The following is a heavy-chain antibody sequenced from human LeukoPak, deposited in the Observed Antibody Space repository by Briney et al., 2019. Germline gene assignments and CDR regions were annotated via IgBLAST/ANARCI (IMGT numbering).Heavy chain of an antibody. CDR1: GGSISSGGYY. CDR3: VRHAATRHNYGMDV. Sequence: PSETLSLTCTVSGGSISSGGYYWSWIRQHPGKGLEWIGHIYHSGSTNYNPSLKSRVTISVDTSKNHFSLKLSSVTAADTAVYYCVRHAATRHNYGMDVWGQGTTVTVSS. CDR2: IYHSGST. V-gene: IGHV4-61*03. J-gene: IGHJ6*02. D-gene: IGHD6-13*01.